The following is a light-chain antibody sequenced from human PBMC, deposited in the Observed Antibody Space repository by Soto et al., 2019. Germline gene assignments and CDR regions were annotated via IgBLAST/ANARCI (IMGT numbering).Light chain of an antibody. Sequence: QSVLTQPASVSGSPVQSITISCTGTSSDVGGYDYVSWYQQHPGKAPKLMIYDVSNRPSGVSNRFSGSKSGNTASLTISGLQAEDEADYYCSSYTSSNTLVVFGGGTQLTVL. CDR2: DVS. J-gene: IGLJ2*01. V-gene: IGLV2-14*03. CDR1: SSDVGGYDY. CDR3: SSYTSSNTLVV.